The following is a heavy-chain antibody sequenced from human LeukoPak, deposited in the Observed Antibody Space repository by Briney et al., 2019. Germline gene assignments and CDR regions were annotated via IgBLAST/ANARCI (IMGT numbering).Heavy chain of an antibody. D-gene: IGHD3-10*01. V-gene: IGHV4-59*01. Sequence: PSETLSLTCTVSGGSISSYYWSWIRQPPGKGLEWIGYIYYSGSTKYNPSLKSRGTISLDTSKNHVSLKLSSVTAADTAVYYCAGESGSGSLNWFDPWGQGTLVTVSS. CDR2: IYYSGST. CDR1: GGSISSYY. CDR3: AGESGSGSLNWFDP. J-gene: IGHJ5*02.